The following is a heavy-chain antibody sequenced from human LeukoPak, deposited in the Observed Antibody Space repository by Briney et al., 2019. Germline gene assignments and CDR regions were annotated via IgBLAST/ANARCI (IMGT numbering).Heavy chain of an antibody. D-gene: IGHD6-19*01. Sequence: PSETLSLTCTVPGGSISSSSYYWGWIRQPPGKGLEWIGSIYYSGSTYYNPSLKSRVTISVDTSKNQFSLKLSSVTAADTAVYYCASILSSGCFDYWGQGTLVTVSS. CDR2: IYYSGST. CDR1: GGSISSSSYY. CDR3: ASILSSGCFDY. V-gene: IGHV4-39*01. J-gene: IGHJ4*02.